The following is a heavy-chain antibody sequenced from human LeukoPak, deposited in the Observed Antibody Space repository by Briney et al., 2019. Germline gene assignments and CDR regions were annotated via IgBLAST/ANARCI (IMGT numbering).Heavy chain of an antibody. CDR2: IRCDGSDK. V-gene: IGHV3-30*02. CDR3: AKIGAVAGHFDY. CDR1: GFTFSRYG. D-gene: IGHD6-19*01. Sequence: GGSLRLSCAAAGFTFSRYGMHWVRQAPGKGLEWVAIIRCDGSDKSYADSVKGRFTISRDDYKTPLYLQMNSLRAEDTAMYYCAKIGAVAGHFDYWGQGTLVTVSS. J-gene: IGHJ4*02.